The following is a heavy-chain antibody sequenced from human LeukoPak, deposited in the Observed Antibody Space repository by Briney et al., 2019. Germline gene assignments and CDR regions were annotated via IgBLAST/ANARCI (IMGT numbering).Heavy chain of an antibody. CDR3: ARDTPYDYGDYGDAFDI. CDR1: GGSFSGYY. J-gene: IGHJ3*02. V-gene: IGHV4-34*01. D-gene: IGHD4-17*01. Sequence: PSETLSLTCAVYGGSFSGYYWSWIRQPPGKGLEWIGEINHSGSTNYNPSLKSRVTISVDTSKNQFSLKLSSVTAADTAVYYCARDTPYDYGDYGDAFDIWGQGTMVTVSS. CDR2: INHSGST.